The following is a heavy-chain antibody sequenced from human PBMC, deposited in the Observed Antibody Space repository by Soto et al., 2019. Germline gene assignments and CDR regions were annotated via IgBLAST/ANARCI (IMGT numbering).Heavy chain of an antibody. D-gene: IGHD1-1*01. J-gene: IGHJ6*02. CDR1: GYTFTNYA. CDR2: INVGNGNT. Sequence: ASVKVSCKASGYTFTNYAMHWVRQAPGQRLEWMGWINVGNGNTKYSQNFQGRVTITRDTSASTAYMEVSSLRSEDTAVYYCARDRGTTGTTGYYGMDVWGQGTTVTVSS. V-gene: IGHV1-3*01. CDR3: ARDRGTTGTTGYYGMDV.